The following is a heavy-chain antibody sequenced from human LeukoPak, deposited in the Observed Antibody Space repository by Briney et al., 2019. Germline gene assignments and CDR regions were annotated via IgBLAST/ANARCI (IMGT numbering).Heavy chain of an antibody. J-gene: IGHJ4*02. CDR1: GGSFGGYY. CDR2: INHSGST. CDR3: ARGIQLLR. V-gene: IGHV4-34*01. Sequence: SETLSLTCAVYGGSFGGYYWGWIRQPPGKGLEWIGEINHSGSTNYNPSLKSRVTISVDTSKNQFSLKLSSVTAADTAVYYCARGIQLLRWGQGTLVTVSS. D-gene: IGHD5-18*01.